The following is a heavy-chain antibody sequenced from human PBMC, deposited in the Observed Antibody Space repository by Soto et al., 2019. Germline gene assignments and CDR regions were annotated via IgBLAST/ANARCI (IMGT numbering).Heavy chain of an antibody. J-gene: IGHJ4*02. D-gene: IGHD1-26*01. Sequence: SVKVSCKASGYTFTGHYIHWVRQAPEQGPEWMGEIGPESGATRYAQRFQGRVTMTRDMSITTVYMELNNLSPDDTAVYYCGRGRSGQIVVFYWGQGTPVTSPQ. CDR3: GRGRSGQIVVFY. CDR2: IGPESGAT. V-gene: IGHV1-2*02. CDR1: GYTFTGHY.